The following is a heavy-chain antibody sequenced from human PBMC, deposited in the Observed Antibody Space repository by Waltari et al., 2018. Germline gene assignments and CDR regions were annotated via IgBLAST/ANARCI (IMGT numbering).Heavy chain of an antibody. J-gene: IGHJ4*02. CDR2: VSYDGNFK. V-gene: IGHV3-30*01. D-gene: IGHD5-18*01. Sequence: GTGLQWVAGVSYDGNFKFYADSVKGRFTISRDNSKNTIYRQMHSLRPEDTAGYYCAKDKWDTSMAFRLDLWGQGTLVTVSS. CDR3: AKDKWDTSMAFRLDL.